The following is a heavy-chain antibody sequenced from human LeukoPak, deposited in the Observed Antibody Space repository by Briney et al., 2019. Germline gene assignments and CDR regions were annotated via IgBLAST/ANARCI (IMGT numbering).Heavy chain of an antibody. CDR2: ISGSGGST. D-gene: IGHD6-13*01. CDR1: GFIFTNYF. Sequence: GGSLRLSCAASGFIFTNYFMSWVRQAPGKGLEWVSAISGSGGSTCYADSVKGRFTISRDNSKNTLYLQMNSLRAEDTAVYYCAKKVGAAAGATPVDYWGQGTLVTVSS. CDR3: AKKVGAAAGATPVDY. V-gene: IGHV3-23*01. J-gene: IGHJ4*02.